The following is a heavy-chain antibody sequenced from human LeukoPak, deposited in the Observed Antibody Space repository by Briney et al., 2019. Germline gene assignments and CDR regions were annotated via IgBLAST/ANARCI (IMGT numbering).Heavy chain of an antibody. CDR1: GFSFSDHY. J-gene: IGHJ4*02. Sequence: GGSLRLSCTASGFSFSDHYMTWMRHAPGKGLEWVSGISGSGGSTYYADSVKGRFTISRDNSKNTLYLQMNSLRAEDTAVYYCAKETGYSGYDYGDYWGQGTLVTVSS. V-gene: IGHV3-23*01. CDR3: AKETGYSGYDYGDY. CDR2: ISGSGGST. D-gene: IGHD5-12*01.